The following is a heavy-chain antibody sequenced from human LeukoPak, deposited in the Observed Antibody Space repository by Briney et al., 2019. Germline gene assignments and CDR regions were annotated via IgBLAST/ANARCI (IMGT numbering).Heavy chain of an antibody. CDR3: ARNRRGYSDY. CDR2: IYHSGST. CDR1: GGSFSGYY. D-gene: IGHD3-3*01. J-gene: IGHJ4*02. V-gene: IGHV4-34*01. Sequence: SETLSLTCAVYGGSFSGYYWSWIRKPPTTGLEWIGEIYHSGSTNYNPSLKSRVTISVDTSKNQLSLKLSSEADAYSRVYYSARNRRGYSDYWGQGILVSVSS.